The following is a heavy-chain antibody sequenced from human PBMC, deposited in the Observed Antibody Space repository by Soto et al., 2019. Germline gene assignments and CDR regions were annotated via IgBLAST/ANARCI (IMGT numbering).Heavy chain of an antibody. D-gene: IGHD6-19*01. J-gene: IGHJ5*02. V-gene: IGHV4-31*03. CDR2: IYYSGST. CDR1: GGSTSRGAYY. CDR3: ARVIAVADTPGWFDP. Sequence: SETLSLTCTVSGGSTSRGAYYWSCIRQHPGKGLEWIGYIYYSGSTYYNPSLKSRVTISVDTSKNQFSLKLSSVTAADTAVYYCARVIAVADTPGWFDPWGQGTLVTVSS.